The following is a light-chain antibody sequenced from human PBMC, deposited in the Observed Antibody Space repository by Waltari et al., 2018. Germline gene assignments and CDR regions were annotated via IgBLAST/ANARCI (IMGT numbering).Light chain of an antibody. CDR3: QNYDGAPLT. CDR1: RDISNY. V-gene: IGKV1-27*01. J-gene: IGKJ4*01. CDR2: TAS. Sequence: DMKMTQSPSSLSASAGDRVTITCRASRDISNYLAWYQQKPGEVPKLLIYTASTLQSGVPSRFRGTGSGTDFTLTINSLQPEDVATYYCQNYDGAPLTFGGGTKEEIK.